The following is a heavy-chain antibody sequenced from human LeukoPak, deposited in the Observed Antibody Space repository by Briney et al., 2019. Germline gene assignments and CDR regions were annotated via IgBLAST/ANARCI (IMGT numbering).Heavy chain of an antibody. CDR2: ISAYNGNT. Sequence: ASVKVSCKASGYTFTSYGISWVRQAPGQGLEGMGWISAYNGNTNYAQKLQGRVTMTTDTSTSTAYMELRSLRSDDTAVYYCAVYYDSSGYSSFAYWGQGTLVTVSS. D-gene: IGHD3-22*01. J-gene: IGHJ4*02. CDR3: AVYYDSSGYSSFAY. V-gene: IGHV1-18*01. CDR1: GYTFTSYG.